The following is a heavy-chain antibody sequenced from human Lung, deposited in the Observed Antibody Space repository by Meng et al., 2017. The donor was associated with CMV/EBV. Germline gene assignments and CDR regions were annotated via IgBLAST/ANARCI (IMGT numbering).Heavy chain of an antibody. CDR1: GFTVSSNY. CDR2: IYSGGST. J-gene: IGHJ4*02. V-gene: IGHV3-53*01. CDR3: ARIVVPAAIDY. D-gene: IGHD2-2*02. Sequence: GGPLRLSCAAPGFTVSSNYMSWVRQAPGKGLEWVSVIYSGGSTYYADSVKGRFTISRDNSKNTLYLQMNSLRAEDTAVYYCARIVVPAAIDYWGQGTLVTVSS.